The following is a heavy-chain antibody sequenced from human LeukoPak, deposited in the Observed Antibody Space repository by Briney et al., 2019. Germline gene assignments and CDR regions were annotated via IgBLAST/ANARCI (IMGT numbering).Heavy chain of an antibody. Sequence: PSETLSLTCAVYGGSFSGNYWSWIRQPPGKGLEWIGEVNQSGSTNYNPSLKSRVAISVDTSKNQFSLKLSSVTAADTAVYYCARRYYYGSNWGQGTLVTVSS. V-gene: IGHV4-34*01. J-gene: IGHJ4*02. D-gene: IGHD3-10*01. CDR3: ARRYYYGSN. CDR2: VNQSGST. CDR1: GGSFSGNY.